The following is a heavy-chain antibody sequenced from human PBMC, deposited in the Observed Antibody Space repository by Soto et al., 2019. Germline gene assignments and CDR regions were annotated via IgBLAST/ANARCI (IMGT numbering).Heavy chain of an antibody. CDR2: ISYDGSNK. J-gene: IGHJ4*02. CDR1: GFTFSSYG. D-gene: IGHD2-8*01. Sequence: QVQLVESGGGVVQPGRSLRHSCAASGFTFSSYGMHWVRQAPGKGLEWVAVISYDGSNKYYADSVKGRFPISRDNSKDTLYLQMTSLRAEDTAVYYCAKDRRGLMVYATLDDWGQGTLVTVSS. CDR3: AKDRRGLMVYATLDD. V-gene: IGHV3-30*18.